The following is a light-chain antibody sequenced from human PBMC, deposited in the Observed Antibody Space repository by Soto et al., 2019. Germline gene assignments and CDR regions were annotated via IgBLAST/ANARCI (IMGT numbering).Light chain of an antibody. Sequence: QLTQSPSSLSASVGDRVTLTCRASQGISSALAWYQQKPGRAPKLLMFDASSLESGVPSRFSGSGSGTDVTLTISSLQPEDFATYYCQQFNSYPYTFGQGTKLEIK. CDR2: DAS. CDR1: QGISSA. J-gene: IGKJ2*01. V-gene: IGKV1-13*02. CDR3: QQFNSYPYT.